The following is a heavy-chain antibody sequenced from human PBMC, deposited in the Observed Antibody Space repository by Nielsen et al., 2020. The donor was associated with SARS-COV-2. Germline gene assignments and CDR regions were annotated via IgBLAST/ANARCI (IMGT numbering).Heavy chain of an antibody. J-gene: IGHJ6*02. CDR3: VAGNDYYDMDV. Sequence: SLKISCAGSGFTFDDFDMHWVRKAPGKGLEWVAGITWDSGTRRYADSVMGRFTISRAIAKNSLYLQMNSLRAGDTAVYYCVAGNDYYDMDVWGQGTTVTVSS. CDR2: ITWDSGTR. CDR1: GFTFDDFD. V-gene: IGHV3-9*01.